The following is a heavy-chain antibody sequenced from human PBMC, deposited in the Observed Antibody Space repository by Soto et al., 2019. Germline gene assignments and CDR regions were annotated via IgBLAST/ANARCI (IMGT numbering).Heavy chain of an antibody. CDR1: AFTFSNFG. V-gene: IGHV3-23*01. CDR3: ASYDSWTRNFDY. D-gene: IGHD3-3*01. Sequence: PGGSLRLSCVASAFTFSNFGMTWVRQAPGKGLEWVSIISASGDFTYYIDSVKGRFTISRDNPKNSLYLQMNTLRVEDTAVYYCASYDSWTRNFDYWGQGTLVTVSS. J-gene: IGHJ4*02. CDR2: ISASGDFT.